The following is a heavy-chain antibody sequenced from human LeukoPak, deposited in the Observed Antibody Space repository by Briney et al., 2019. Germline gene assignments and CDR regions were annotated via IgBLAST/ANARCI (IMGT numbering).Heavy chain of an antibody. V-gene: IGHV3-21*01. CDR2: ISSSSSSYI. CDR3: ARDSGGVIVNGGPFDY. D-gene: IGHD3-16*02. J-gene: IGHJ4*02. Sequence: GGSLRLSCAASGFTFSSYSMNWVRQAPGKGLEWVSSISSSSSSYIYYADSVKGRFTISRDNAKNSLYLQMNSLRAEDTAVYYCARDSGGVIVNGGPFDYWGQGTLVTVSS. CDR1: GFTFSSYS.